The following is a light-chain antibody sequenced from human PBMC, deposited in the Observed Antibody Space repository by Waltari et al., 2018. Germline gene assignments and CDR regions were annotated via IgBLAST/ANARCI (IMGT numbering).Light chain of an antibody. V-gene: IGKV2-28*01. CDR2: LGS. J-gene: IGKJ4*01. Sequence: DIVMTQSPLSLPVTPGEPASISCRSSQSLLHSNGYNYLDWYLQKPGQSPQLLSYLGSNRASGVPDRFSGSGSGTDFTLKISRVEAEDVGVYYCMQALQTPPGTFGGGTKVEIK. CDR1: QSLLHSNGYNY. CDR3: MQALQTPPGT.